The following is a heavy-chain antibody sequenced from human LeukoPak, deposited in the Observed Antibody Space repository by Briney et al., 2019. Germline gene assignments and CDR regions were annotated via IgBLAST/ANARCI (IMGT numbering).Heavy chain of an antibody. CDR1: GGSFSDYY. J-gene: IGHJ6*02. D-gene: IGHD2-2*01. Sequence: PSETLSLTCAVSGGSFSDYYWSWIRQPPGKGLEWIGEINHSGSTNYNPSLKSRVTISVDTSKNQFSLKLSSVTAADTAVYYCARGTIIVVPAANNYYYGMDVWGQGTTVTVSS. V-gene: IGHV4-34*01. CDR2: INHSGST. CDR3: ARGTIIVVPAANNYYYGMDV.